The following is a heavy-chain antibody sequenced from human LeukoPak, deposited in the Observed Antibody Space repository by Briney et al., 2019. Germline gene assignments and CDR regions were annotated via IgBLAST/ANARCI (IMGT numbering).Heavy chain of an antibody. Sequence: GGSLRLSCAASGFTVSSNYMSWVRQAPGKGLEWVSVIYSGGSTYYADSVKGRFTISRDNSKNTLYLQMNSPRAEDTAVYYCAKFGGYSYGFVGGVDYGGQGTLVTVSS. CDR1: GFTVSSNY. D-gene: IGHD5-18*01. CDR3: AKFGGYSYGFVGGVDY. CDR2: IYSGGST. J-gene: IGHJ4*02. V-gene: IGHV3-66*01.